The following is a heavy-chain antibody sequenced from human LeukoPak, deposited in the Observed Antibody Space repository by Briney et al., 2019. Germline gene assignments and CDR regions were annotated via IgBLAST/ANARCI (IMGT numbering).Heavy chain of an antibody. J-gene: IGHJ4*02. D-gene: IGHD7-27*01. Sequence: PGGSLRLSCAASGFMFSSNWMSWVRLAPGKGLEWVANIKEDGTETYYVDSVKGRFTISRDNSKNTLYLQMNSLRAEDTAVYYCARGLTNWYQVTGIDYWGQGTLVTVSS. CDR1: GFMFSSNW. V-gene: IGHV3-7*01. CDR3: ARGLTNWYQVTGIDY. CDR2: IKEDGTET.